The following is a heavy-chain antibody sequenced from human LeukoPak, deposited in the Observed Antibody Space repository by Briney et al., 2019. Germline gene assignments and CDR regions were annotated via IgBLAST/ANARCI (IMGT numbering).Heavy chain of an antibody. J-gene: IGHJ2*01. Sequence: ASETLSLTCTVSGGSMTGSYWSWIRQPPGKGLEWIGYIYYSGTTNYNPPLKSRVTISVDTSKNQFSLKLTSVTAADTAVYFCARGGWSLDLWGRGTLVAVSS. V-gene: IGHV4-59*01. CDR1: GGSMTGSY. D-gene: IGHD1-26*01. CDR2: IYYSGTT. CDR3: ARGGWSLDL.